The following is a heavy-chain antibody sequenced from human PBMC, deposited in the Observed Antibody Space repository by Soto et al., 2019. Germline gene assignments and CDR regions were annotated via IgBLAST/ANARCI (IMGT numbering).Heavy chain of an antibody. J-gene: IGHJ5*02. CDR2: IYYSGST. Sequence: QLQLQESGPGLVKPSETLSLTCTVSGGSISSSSYYWGWIRQPPGKGLEWIGSIYYSGSTYYNPSLNGRVTISVDTSKNHFSLKLSSVTAADTAVYYCAPQEGGGTYVSTFGPWGQGTLVTVSS. CDR1: GGSISSSSYY. V-gene: IGHV4-39*02. CDR3: APQEGGGTYVSTFGP. D-gene: IGHD1-26*01.